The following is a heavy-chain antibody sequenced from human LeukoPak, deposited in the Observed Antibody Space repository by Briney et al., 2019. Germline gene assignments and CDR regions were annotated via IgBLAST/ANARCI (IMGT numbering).Heavy chain of an antibody. D-gene: IGHD3-9*01. CDR3: ARVNRGPYFDWLGPDYYYYMDV. V-gene: IGHV1-69*05. Sequence: GASVKVSCKASGGTFSSYAISWVRQAPGPGLEWMGGIIPIFGTANYAQKFQGRVTFTTDESTSTAYMELSSLRSEDTAVYYCARVNRGPYFDWLGPDYYYYMDVWGKGTTVTVSS. J-gene: IGHJ6*03. CDR1: GGTFSSYA. CDR2: IIPIFGTA.